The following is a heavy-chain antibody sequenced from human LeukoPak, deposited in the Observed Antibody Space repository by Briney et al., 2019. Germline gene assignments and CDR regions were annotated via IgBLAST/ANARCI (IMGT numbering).Heavy chain of an antibody. CDR2: MNPSDGST. Sequence: ASVRISCKASGFTFSGYYMQLFRQAPGHGLEWMGIMNPSDGSTKYTQKLQGRVTMSRDTSTSTVYMELSRLTSEDTAVYYCARDSLQTRYSWNDEGRKNWFDPWGQGTLVIVSS. V-gene: IGHV1-46*01. CDR1: GFTFSGYY. CDR3: ARDSLQTRYSWNDEGRKNWFDP. J-gene: IGHJ5*02. D-gene: IGHD1-1*01.